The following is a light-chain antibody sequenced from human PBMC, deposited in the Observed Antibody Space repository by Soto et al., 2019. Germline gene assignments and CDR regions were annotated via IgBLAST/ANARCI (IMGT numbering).Light chain of an antibody. V-gene: IGKV1-5*01. CDR3: QHYNSYSEA. J-gene: IGKJ1*01. CDR1: QSITSW. Sequence: DIQMTQSPSTLSASAGDRVTITCRASQSITSWLAWYQQKPGKAPNLLIYDVSTLESGVPSRFSGSGSGTEFTLTISSLQPDDSATYYCQHYNSYSEAFGQGTKVELK. CDR2: DVS.